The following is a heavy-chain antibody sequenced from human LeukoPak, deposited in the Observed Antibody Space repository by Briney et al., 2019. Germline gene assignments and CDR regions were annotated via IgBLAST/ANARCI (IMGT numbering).Heavy chain of an antibody. D-gene: IGHD5-24*01. CDR1: GGTLSSYA. CDR3: ARGPMATSGSGDS. J-gene: IGHJ4*02. V-gene: IGHV1-69*04. CDR2: IVPIFGLA. Sequence: SVKVSCKASGGTLSSYAISWVRQAPGQGLEWMGRIVPIFGLANYAQKFQGRVTITADKSTSTAYMELSSLRPEDTPVYYCARGPMATSGSGDSWGQGTLVTGSS.